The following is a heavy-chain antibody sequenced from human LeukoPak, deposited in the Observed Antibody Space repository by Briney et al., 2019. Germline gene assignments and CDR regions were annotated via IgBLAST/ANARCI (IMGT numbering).Heavy chain of an antibody. Sequence: NSGGSLRLSCAASGFTFSSYSMNWVRQAPGKGLEWVSSISSASSYIYYADSVKGRFTTSRDNAKNSLYLQMNSLRAEDTAVYYCARSPRITVVRGVPLDAFDIWGQGTMVTVSS. J-gene: IGHJ3*02. V-gene: IGHV3-21*01. D-gene: IGHD3-10*01. CDR3: ARSPRITVVRGVPLDAFDI. CDR2: ISSASSYI. CDR1: GFTFSSYS.